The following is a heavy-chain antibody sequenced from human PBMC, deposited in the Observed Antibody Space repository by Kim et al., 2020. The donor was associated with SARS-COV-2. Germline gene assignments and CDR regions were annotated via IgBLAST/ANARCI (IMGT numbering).Heavy chain of an antibody. J-gene: IGHJ3*02. CDR2: IWYDGSNK. V-gene: IGHV3-33*06. Sequence: GGSLRLSCAASGFTFSSYGMHWVRQAPGKGLEWVAVIWYDGSNKYYADSVKGRFTISRDNSKNTLYLQMNSLRAEDTAVYYCAKTTINYDYNWGSYRLGAFDIWGQGTMVTVSS. D-gene: IGHD3-16*02. CDR1: GFTFSSYG. CDR3: AKTTINYDYNWGSYRLGAFDI.